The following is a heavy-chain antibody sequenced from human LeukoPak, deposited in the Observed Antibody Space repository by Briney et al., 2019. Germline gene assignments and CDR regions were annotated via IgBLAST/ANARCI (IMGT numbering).Heavy chain of an antibody. Sequence: GGSLRPSCAASGFTFSSYAMTWVRQAPGKGLEWVSRITSGGTTDYADSVKGRITVSRDNSNNTLYLQMNSLKAEDTAMYYCAKGGLRYLDYWGQGTLVTVSS. CDR3: AKGGLRYLDY. CDR1: GFTFSSYA. V-gene: IGHV3-23*01. J-gene: IGHJ4*02. CDR2: ITSGGTT.